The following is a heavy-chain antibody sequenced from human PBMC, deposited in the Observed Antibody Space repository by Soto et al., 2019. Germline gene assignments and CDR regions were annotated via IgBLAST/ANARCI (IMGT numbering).Heavy chain of an antibody. Sequence: SATLSLTCAVSGGSVSSDYVSWIRSPPGKGREWIGYIYYSGSTNYNPSLKSRVTISVDTSKNQFSLKLSSVTAADTAVYYCARVYSSHHHNYMVVWGKGTMVSLS. CDR3: ARVYSSHHHNYMVV. CDR1: GGSVSSDY. J-gene: IGHJ6*03. CDR2: IYYSGST. D-gene: IGHD4-4*01. V-gene: IGHV4-59*08.